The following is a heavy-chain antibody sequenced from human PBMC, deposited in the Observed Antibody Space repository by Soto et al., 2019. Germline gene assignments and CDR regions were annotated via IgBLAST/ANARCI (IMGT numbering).Heavy chain of an antibody. V-gene: IGHV3-66*01. CDR3: AREPRYCRGGSCSITGDAYDI. J-gene: IGHJ3*02. Sequence: GGALRLSCTASGFIVSDTYVNWVRQAPGKGLEWVSVISNRGDTHYADSVRGRFSLSRDISDNTLHLQMNNLRVEDTAVYYCAREPRYCRGGSCSITGDAYDIWGQGTMVTVSS. CDR2: ISNRGDT. D-gene: IGHD2-15*01. CDR1: GFIVSDTY.